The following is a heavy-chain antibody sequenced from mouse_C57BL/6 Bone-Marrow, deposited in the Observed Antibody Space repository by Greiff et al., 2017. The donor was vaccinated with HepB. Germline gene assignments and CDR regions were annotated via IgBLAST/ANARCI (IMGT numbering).Heavy chain of an antibody. J-gene: IGHJ2*01. D-gene: IGHD3-2*02. CDR2: IDPSDSYT. CDR3: ARWKDSSGYYFDY. V-gene: IGHV1-69*01. CDR1: GYTFTSYW. Sequence: QVQLQQSGAELVMPGASVKLSCKASGYTFTSYWMHWVKQRPGQGLEWIGEIDPSDSYTNYNQKFKGKSTLTVDKSSSTAYMQLSSLTSEDSAVYYCARWKDSSGYYFDYWGQGTTLTVSS.